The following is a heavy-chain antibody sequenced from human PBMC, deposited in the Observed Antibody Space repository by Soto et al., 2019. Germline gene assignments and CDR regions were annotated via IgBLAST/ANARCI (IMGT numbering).Heavy chain of an antibody. J-gene: IGHJ5*02. D-gene: IGHD6-25*01. CDR3: AGQTFTIAAASYGRSNWFDP. CDR2: IYFTGNT. V-gene: IGHV4-39*01. CDR1: GGSITSSSHF. Sequence: SETLSLTCSASGGSITSSSHFWGWVRQPPGKGLEWIGTIYFTGNTYYTPSLKSRLTMSIDTSKNEFSLRLDSVTAADTAVYYCAGQTFTIAAASYGRSNWFDPWGPGTLGTVSS.